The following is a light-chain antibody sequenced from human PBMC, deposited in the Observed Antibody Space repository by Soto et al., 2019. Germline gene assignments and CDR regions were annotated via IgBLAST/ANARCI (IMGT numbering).Light chain of an antibody. CDR1: QDVSTY. CDR2: DIS. CDR3: QQRRNWPRT. Sequence: EIVLTQSPATLSLSPGDRATLSCRASQDVSTYFAWYQQKAGQAPRLLIYDISNRATGVPARFSGSGSGPDFTLTISSLEPEDFAVYYCQQRRNWPRTFGQGTKVEIK. J-gene: IGKJ2*01. V-gene: IGKV3-11*01.